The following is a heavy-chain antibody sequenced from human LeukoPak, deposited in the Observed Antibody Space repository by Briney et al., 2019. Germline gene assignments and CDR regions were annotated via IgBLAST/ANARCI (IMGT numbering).Heavy chain of an antibody. V-gene: IGHV3-21*01. Sequence: GGSLRLSCAASGFTFSSYAMNWVRQAPGKGLEWVSSISSSSSYIYYADSVKGRFTISRDNAKNSLYLQMNSLRAEDTAVYYCASGIQLWMTHFDYWGQGTLVTVSS. D-gene: IGHD5-18*01. CDR3: ASGIQLWMTHFDY. CDR2: ISSSSSYI. CDR1: GFTFSSYA. J-gene: IGHJ4*02.